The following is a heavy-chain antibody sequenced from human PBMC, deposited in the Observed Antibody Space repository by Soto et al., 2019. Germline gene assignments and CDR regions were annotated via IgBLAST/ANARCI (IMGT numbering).Heavy chain of an antibody. CDR3: ARIQVAVAGTCPRTYYYYGMDV. V-gene: IGHV2-26*01. CDR1: GFSLSNARMG. D-gene: IGHD6-19*01. CDR2: IFSNDEK. Sequence: QVTLKESGPVLVKPTETLTLTCTVSGFSLSNARMGVSWIRQPPGKALEWLAHIFSNDEKSYSTSLKSRLTISKDTSKSQVVLTMTNMDPVDTATYYCARIQVAVAGTCPRTYYYYGMDVWGQGTTVTVSS. J-gene: IGHJ6*02.